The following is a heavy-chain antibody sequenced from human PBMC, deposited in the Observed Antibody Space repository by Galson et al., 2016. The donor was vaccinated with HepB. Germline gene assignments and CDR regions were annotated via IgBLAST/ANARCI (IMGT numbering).Heavy chain of an antibody. Sequence: SLRLSCAASGFTFSSYSMNWVRQAPGKGLKWVSYISSGAIYYSDSVKGRFTISRDNAKNSLYLQMNSLRAEDTAVYYCARDHLWAFGYWGQGTLVTVSS. J-gene: IGHJ4*02. V-gene: IGHV3-48*04. D-gene: IGHD7-27*01. CDR1: GFTFSSYS. CDR3: ARDHLWAFGY. CDR2: ISSGAI.